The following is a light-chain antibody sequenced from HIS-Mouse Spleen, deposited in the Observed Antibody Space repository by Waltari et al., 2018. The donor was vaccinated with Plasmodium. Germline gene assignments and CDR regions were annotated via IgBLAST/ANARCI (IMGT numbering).Light chain of an antibody. Sequence: VSPGQTARITCSGDALPKKYAYWYQQKSCQAPVLVIYEDSKRPSGIPERFSGSSSGTMATLTISEAQVEDEADYYCYSTDSSGNHRVFGGGTKLTVL. CDR2: EDS. CDR3: YSTDSSGNHRV. V-gene: IGLV3-10*01. J-gene: IGLJ3*02. CDR1: ALPKKY.